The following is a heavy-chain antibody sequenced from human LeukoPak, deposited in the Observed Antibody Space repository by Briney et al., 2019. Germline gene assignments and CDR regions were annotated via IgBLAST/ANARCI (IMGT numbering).Heavy chain of an antibody. CDR3: AKTYRDDNRIDY. CDR2: ISGSGGST. Sequence: PGASLRLSCAASGFTFSSYAMSWVRQAPGKGLEWVSAISGSGGSTYYADPVKGRFTISRDNSKNTLYLQMNSLRAEDTAVYYCAKTYRDDNRIDYWGQGTLVTVSS. CDR1: GFTFSSYA. D-gene: IGHD1-1*01. J-gene: IGHJ4*02. V-gene: IGHV3-23*01.